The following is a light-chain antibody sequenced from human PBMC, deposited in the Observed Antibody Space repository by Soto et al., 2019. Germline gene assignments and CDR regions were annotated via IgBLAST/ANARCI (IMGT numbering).Light chain of an antibody. V-gene: IGLV1-44*01. J-gene: IGLJ2*01. CDR3: ATWDDSLNGVV. CDR2: SNN. CDR1: SSNIGSNT. Sequence: QPVLTQPPSASGTPGQRVSISCSGTSSNIGSNTVNWYHQLPGTAPKLLIYSNNRWPSGVPDRFSGSKSGTSASLAISGLQSEDEADYYCATWDDSLNGVVFGGGTKLTVL.